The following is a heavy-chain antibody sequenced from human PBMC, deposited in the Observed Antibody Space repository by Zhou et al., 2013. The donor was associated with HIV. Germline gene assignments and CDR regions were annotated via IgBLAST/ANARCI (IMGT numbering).Heavy chain of an antibody. CDR1: GDSISGGEYY. CDR3: ARRGNHAFDI. J-gene: IGHJ3*02. Sequence: VQLQESGPGLVKPSQTLSLTCSVSGDSISGGEYYWSWVRQPAGKGLEWIGHIYTSGSTKYNPSLKSRVTISVDASKNQFSLKLSSVTAADTAVYYCARRGNHAFDIWGQGTIVTVSS. V-gene: IGHV4-61*09. D-gene: IGHD3-10*01. CDR2: IYTSGST.